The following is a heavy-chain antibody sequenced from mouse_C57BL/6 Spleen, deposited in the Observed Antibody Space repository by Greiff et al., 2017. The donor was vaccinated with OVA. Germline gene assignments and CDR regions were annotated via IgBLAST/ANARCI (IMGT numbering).Heavy chain of an antibody. V-gene: IGHV1-5*01. CDR2: IYPGNSDT. Sequence: VQLKQSGTVLARPGASVKMSCKTSGYTFTSYWMHWVKQRPGQGLEWIGAIYPGNSDTSYNQKFKGKAKLTAVTSASTAYMELSSLTNEDSAVYYCTRGEGYGYDGGSYCDYWGQGTTRTVSS. D-gene: IGHD2-2*01. J-gene: IGHJ2*01. CDR1: GYTFTSYW. CDR3: TRGEGYGYDGGSYCDY.